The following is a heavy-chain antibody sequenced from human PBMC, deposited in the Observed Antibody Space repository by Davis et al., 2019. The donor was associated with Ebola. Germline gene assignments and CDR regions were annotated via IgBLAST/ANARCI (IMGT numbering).Heavy chain of an antibody. CDR3: ARDSRWLVPGTYYYYGMDV. D-gene: IGHD6-19*01. Sequence: MPSETLSLTCTVSGGSISSGDYYWSWIRQPPGRGLEWIGYIHYNGDTNYNPSLKSRVTISVDTSKNHFSLKLSSVTAADTAVYYCARDSRWLVPGTYYYYGMDVWGQGTTVTVSS. CDR1: GGSISSGDYY. V-gene: IGHV4-61*03. J-gene: IGHJ6*02. CDR2: IHYNGDT.